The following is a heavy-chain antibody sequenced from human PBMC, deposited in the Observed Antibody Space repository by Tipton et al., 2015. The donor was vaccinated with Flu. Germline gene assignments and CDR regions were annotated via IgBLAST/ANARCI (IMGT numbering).Heavy chain of an antibody. J-gene: IGHJ3*02. Sequence: TLSLTCTVSGGSISSGSYYWSWIRQPAGKGLEWIGRIYTSGSTNYNPFLKSRVTISVDTSKNQFSLKLSSVTAADTAVYYCAREGDSSGHDAFDIWGQGTMVTVSS. CDR3: AREGDSSGHDAFDI. V-gene: IGHV4-61*02. D-gene: IGHD3-22*01. CDR1: GGSISSGSYY. CDR2: IYTSGST.